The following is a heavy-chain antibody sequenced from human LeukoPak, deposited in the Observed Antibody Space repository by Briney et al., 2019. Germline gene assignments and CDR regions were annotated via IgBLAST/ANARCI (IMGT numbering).Heavy chain of an antibody. CDR2: IYYSGST. CDR1: GGSTSSSSYY. Sequence: PSETLSLTCTVSGGSTSSSSYYWGWIRQPPGKGLEWIGSIYYSGSTYYNPSLKSRVTISVDTSKNQFSLKLSSVTAANTAVYYCARSGYYYSYAFDIWGQGTMVTVSS. D-gene: IGHD3-22*01. V-gene: IGHV4-39*01. J-gene: IGHJ3*02. CDR3: ARSGYYYSYAFDI.